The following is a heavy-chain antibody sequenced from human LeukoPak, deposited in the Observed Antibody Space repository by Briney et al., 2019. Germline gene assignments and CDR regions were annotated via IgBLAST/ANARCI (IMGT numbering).Heavy chain of an antibody. D-gene: IGHD3-22*01. CDR3: ARPRDPYYYDSSGRDDAFDI. CDR1: GGSFSGYY. V-gene: IGHV4-39*01. Sequence: PSETLSLTCAVYGGSFSGYYWGWIRQPPGKGLEWIGSIYYSGSTYYNPSLKSRVTISVDTSKNQFSLKLSSVTAADTAVYYCARPRDPYYYDSSGRDDAFDIWGQGTMVTVSS. CDR2: IYYSGST. J-gene: IGHJ3*02.